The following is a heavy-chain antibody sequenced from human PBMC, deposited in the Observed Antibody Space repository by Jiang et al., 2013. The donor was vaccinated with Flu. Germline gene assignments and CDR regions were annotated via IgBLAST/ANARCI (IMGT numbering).Heavy chain of an antibody. CDR1: GYTFTGYY. CDR3: ARLSMITFGGVMGPPFDI. J-gene: IGHJ3*02. D-gene: IGHD3-16*01. CDR2: INPNSGGT. Sequence: EVKKPGASVKVSCKASGYTFTGYYMHWVRQAPGQGLEWMGRINPNSGGTNYAQKFQGRVTMTRDTSISTAYMELSRLRSDDTAVYYCARLSMITFGGVMGPPFDIWGQGTMVTVSS. V-gene: IGHV1-2*06.